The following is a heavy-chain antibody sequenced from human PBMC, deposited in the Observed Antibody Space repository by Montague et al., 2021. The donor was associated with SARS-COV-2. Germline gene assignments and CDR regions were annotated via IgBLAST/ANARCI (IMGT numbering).Heavy chain of an antibody. Sequence: TLSLTCTVSGGSISSGGYYWSWIRQHPGKGLEWIGYIYHTGSTHYNPSLKSRVTISKETSKNHFSLNLSSATAVDSAVYYCARDSGYYDSSGYSYDAFDIWGQGTKVTVSS. D-gene: IGHD3-22*01. CDR1: GGSISSGGYY. CDR3: ARDSGYYDSSGYSYDAFDI. J-gene: IGHJ3*02. CDR2: IYHTGST. V-gene: IGHV4-31*03.